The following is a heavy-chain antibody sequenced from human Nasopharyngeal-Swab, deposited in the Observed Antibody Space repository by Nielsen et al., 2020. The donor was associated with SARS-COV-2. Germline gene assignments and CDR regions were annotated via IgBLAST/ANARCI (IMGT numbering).Heavy chain of an antibody. V-gene: IGHV3-7*01. Sequence: GESLKISCAASGFTFSSYWMSWVRQAPGKGLEWVANIKQDGSEKYYVDSVKGRFTISRDNAKNSLYLQMNSLRAEDTAVYYCASPRGSDNYYYYGMDVWGQGTTVTVSS. CDR3: ASPRGSDNYYYYGMDV. D-gene: IGHD3-10*01. J-gene: IGHJ6*02. CDR2: IKQDGSEK. CDR1: GFTFSSYW.